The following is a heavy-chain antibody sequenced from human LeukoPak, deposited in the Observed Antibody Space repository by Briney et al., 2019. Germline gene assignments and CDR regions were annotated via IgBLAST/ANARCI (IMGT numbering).Heavy chain of an antibody. J-gene: IGHJ1*01. V-gene: IGHV3-74*01. Sequence: GGSLRLSCAASGFTFSSYWMHWVRHAPGKGLVWVSRIKSDGSTNYADSVKGRFTISRDNAKITLSLQMNSLRAEDTGVYYCARAPSEIGGYYPEYFRHWGQGTLVTVSS. D-gene: IGHD3-22*01. CDR1: GFTFSSYW. CDR2: IKSDGST. CDR3: ARAPSEIGGYYPEYFRH.